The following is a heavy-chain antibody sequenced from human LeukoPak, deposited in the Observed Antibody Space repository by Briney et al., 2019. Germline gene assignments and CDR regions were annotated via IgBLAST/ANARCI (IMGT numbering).Heavy chain of an antibody. CDR2: MNTTGST. V-gene: IGHV4-61*09. CDR3: ARGLVVVPAAIIPHFEY. Sequence: SQTLSLTCTVSGDSISIGSYYWSWLRQPAGKGLEWIGHMNTTGSTKYNPSLKSRVTISVDTSNNQFSLKLSSVTAADTAVYYCARGLVVVPAAIIPHFEYWGQGTLVTVSS. D-gene: IGHD2-2*01. J-gene: IGHJ4*02. CDR1: GDSISIGSYY.